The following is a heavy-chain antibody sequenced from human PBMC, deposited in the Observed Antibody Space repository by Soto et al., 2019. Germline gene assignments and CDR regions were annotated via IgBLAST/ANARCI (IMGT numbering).Heavy chain of an antibody. Sequence: VQMVESGGGVVQPGKSLRLSCETSGFTFKFYGMHWVRQAPGKGLECVAVISHDGNTHYYADSVKGRFIISRDNSKNTLYLLMSSLRLDDSSTYYCAKDRGGDCPDNSCYFGADYWGQGALVTVSS. CDR3: AKDRGGDCPDNSCYFGADY. CDR2: ISHDGNTH. J-gene: IGHJ4*02. D-gene: IGHD2-2*01. V-gene: IGHV3-30*18. CDR1: GFTFKFYG.